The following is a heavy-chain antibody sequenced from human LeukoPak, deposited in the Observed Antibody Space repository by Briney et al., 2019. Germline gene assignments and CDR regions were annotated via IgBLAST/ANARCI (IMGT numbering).Heavy chain of an antibody. CDR1: GGSISSYY. CDR3: AAGYCSGGRCYSYFDS. Sequence: SETLSLTCTVSGGSISSYYWSWIRQPPGKRLEWIGFIYYSGSTNYNPSLKSRVTISVDTSTNQFSLRLPSVTAADTAVYYCAAGYCSGGRCYSYFDSWGQGTLVTVSS. J-gene: IGHJ4*02. CDR2: IYYSGST. D-gene: IGHD2-15*01. V-gene: IGHV4-59*01.